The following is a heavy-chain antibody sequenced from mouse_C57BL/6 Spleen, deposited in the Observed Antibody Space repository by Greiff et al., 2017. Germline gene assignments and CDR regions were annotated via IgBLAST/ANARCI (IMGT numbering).Heavy chain of an antibody. Sequence: VKLQESGAELVKPGASVKISCKASGYAFSSYWMNWVKQRPGKGLEWIGQIYPGDGDTNYNGKFKGKATLTADKSSSTAYMQLSSLTSEDSAVYFCARAYDYDAGYAMDYWGQGTSVTVSS. CDR2: IYPGDGDT. J-gene: IGHJ4*01. CDR3: ARAYDYDAGYAMDY. D-gene: IGHD2-4*01. CDR1: GYAFSSYW. V-gene: IGHV1-80*01.